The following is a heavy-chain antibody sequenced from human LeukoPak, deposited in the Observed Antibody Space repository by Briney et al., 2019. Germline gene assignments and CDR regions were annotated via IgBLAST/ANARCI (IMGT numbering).Heavy chain of an antibody. V-gene: IGHV4-34*01. CDR1: GGSFSYYF. CDR2: IIYWGNT. J-gene: IGHJ5*02. CDR3: TRGRVTMFVVAPIRFDP. D-gene: IGHD3-22*01. Sequence: PETLAPPWDGYGGSFSYYFGRWIRKPPGKGQGWIGEIIYWGNTNYNTSLKSRVTISVDPSKTQSSLKLSSVAGADTAVYYCTRGRVTMFVVAPIRFDPWGQGTLVTVSS.